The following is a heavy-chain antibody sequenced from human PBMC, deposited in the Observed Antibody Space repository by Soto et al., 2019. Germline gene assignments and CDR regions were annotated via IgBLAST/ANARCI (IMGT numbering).Heavy chain of an antibody. CDR3: ARSHDHNDYYMDV. CDR1: GGSISSGASY. Sequence: QVQLQESGPGLVKPSQTLSLTCTVSGGSISSGASYWSWIRQHPGKGLEWIGYIYSRGSTYYTPSLKSRVTISLDTSNTHFSLKLRSVTAADTALYYCARSHDHNDYYMDVWGKGTTVTVSS. CDR2: IYSRGST. D-gene: IGHD1-20*01. V-gene: IGHV4-31*03. J-gene: IGHJ6*03.